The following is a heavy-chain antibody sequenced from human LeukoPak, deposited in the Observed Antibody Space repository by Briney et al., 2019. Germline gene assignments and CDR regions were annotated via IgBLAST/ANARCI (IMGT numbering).Heavy chain of an antibody. J-gene: IGHJ4*02. CDR3: ARGLLGAFDY. D-gene: IGHD3-10*01. V-gene: IGHV4-61*02. Sequence: PSQTLSLTCTVSGGSISSGSYYWSWIRQPAGKGLEWIGRIYTSGSTNYNPSLKSRVTISVDTSKNQFSLKLSSVTAADTAVYYCARGLLGAFDYWGQGTLVTVSS. CDR1: GGSISSGSYY. CDR2: IYTSGST.